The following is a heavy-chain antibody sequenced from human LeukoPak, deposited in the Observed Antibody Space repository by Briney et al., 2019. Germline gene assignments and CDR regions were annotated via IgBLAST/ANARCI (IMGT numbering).Heavy chain of an antibody. V-gene: IGHV3-7*01. CDR1: GFTFSSYW. CDR2: IKQDGSEK. Sequence: GGSLRLSCAASGFTFSSYWMSWVRQAPGKGLEWVANIKQDGSEKYYVDSVKGRFTISRDNSKNTLYLQMNSLRAEDTAVYYCARAAAETGAFRDNWFDPWGQGTLVTVSS. D-gene: IGHD6-19*01. CDR3: ARAAAETGAFRDNWFDP. J-gene: IGHJ5*02.